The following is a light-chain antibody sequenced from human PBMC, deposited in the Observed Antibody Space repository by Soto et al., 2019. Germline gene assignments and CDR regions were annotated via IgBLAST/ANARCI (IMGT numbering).Light chain of an antibody. CDR3: QQGYSTTPIT. J-gene: IGKJ5*01. CDR1: QSIKNY. CDR2: GAS. Sequence: DIQMTQSPSSLSAAIGDRVIITCRASQSIKNYLNWYQHKPGAAPKLLIFGASNLESGVPSRFSGSGSGTEFTLSISSLQPEDFATYYCQQGYSTTPITFGQGTRVEIK. V-gene: IGKV1-39*01.